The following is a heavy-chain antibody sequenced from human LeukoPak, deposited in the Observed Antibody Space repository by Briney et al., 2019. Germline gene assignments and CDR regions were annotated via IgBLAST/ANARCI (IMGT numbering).Heavy chain of an antibody. J-gene: IGHJ4*02. CDR3: ARDGSSGYYYGLDY. Sequence: GRSLRLSCAASGFTFSFYGMHWVRQAPGKGLEWVAVTWNDGSNKYYADSVKGRFAISRGNSKNRLYLQMNSLRAEDTAVYYCARDGSSGYYYGLDYWGQGTLVTVSS. V-gene: IGHV3-33*01. D-gene: IGHD3-22*01. CDR2: TWNDGSNK. CDR1: GFTFSFYG.